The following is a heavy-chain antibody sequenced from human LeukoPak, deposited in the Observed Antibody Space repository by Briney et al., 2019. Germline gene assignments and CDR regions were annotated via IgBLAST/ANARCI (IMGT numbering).Heavy chain of an antibody. CDR1: GFTFSTAW. CDR3: ARDVTVVTDWFDY. Sequence: GGSLRLSCAASGFTFSTAWMNWVRQAPGKGLEWVSYISSSSSTIYYADSVKGRFTISRDNAKNSLYLQMNSLRDEDTAVYYCARDVTVVTDWFDYWGQGTLVTVSS. D-gene: IGHD3-22*01. V-gene: IGHV3-48*02. CDR2: ISSSSSTI. J-gene: IGHJ4*02.